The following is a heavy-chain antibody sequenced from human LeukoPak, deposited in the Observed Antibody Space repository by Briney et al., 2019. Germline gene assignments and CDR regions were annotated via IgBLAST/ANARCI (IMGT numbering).Heavy chain of an antibody. V-gene: IGHV4-4*02. D-gene: IGHD1-14*01. J-gene: IGHJ4*02. CDR3: ARSPGCYYYDY. Sequence: PSETLSLTCAVSGGSISSNHWWNWVRQSPGKGLEWIGEIHHSGIINYNPSLRSRITLSVDKSNNQFSLNLSAVTAADTALYYCARSPGCYYYDYWGQGTQVTVSS. CDR1: GGSISSNHW. CDR2: IHHSGII.